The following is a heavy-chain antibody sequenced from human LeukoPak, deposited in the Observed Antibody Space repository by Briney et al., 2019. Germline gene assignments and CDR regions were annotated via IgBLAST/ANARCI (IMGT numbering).Heavy chain of an antibody. CDR1: GGSISSYY. CDR2: IYYSGST. J-gene: IGHJ6*03. CDR3: ARPDYGDYVNYYYMDV. D-gene: IGHD4-17*01. Sequence: SETLSLTCTVSGGSISSYYWSWIRQPPGKGLEWIGYIYYSGSTNYNPSLKSRVTISVDTSKNQFSLKLSSVTAADTAVYYCARPDYGDYVNYYYMDVWGKGTTVTISS. V-gene: IGHV4-59*01.